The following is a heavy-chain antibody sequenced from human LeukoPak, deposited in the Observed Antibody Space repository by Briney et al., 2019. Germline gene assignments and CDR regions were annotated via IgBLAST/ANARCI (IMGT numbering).Heavy chain of an antibody. D-gene: IGHD3-10*01. CDR3: ARGSPPYYYGSGSRRHFDL. V-gene: IGHV4-34*01. CDR1: GGPFSGYY. CDR2: INHSGST. J-gene: IGHJ2*01. Sequence: PSETLSLTCAVYGGPFSGYYWSWIRQPPGKGLEWIGEINHSGSTNYNPSLKSRVTISVDTSKNQFSLKLSSVTAADTAVYYCARGSPPYYYGSGSRRHFDLWGRGTLVTVSS.